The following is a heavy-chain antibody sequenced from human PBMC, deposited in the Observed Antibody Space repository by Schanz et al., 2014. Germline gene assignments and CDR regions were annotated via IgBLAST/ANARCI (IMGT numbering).Heavy chain of an antibody. CDR1: GDSMSSGGYY. V-gene: IGHV4-31*03. CDR2: IYDSGNT. D-gene: IGHD2-15*01. J-gene: IGHJ6*02. Sequence: QVQLQESGPGLVKPSQTLSLTCNVSGDSMSSGGYYWNWIRQHPGKGLEGIGYIYDSGNTYYNPAIKRRVTMSIDTYEKQITLSLGSVTGADTAGDYCARLVGPECYYGMDVWGQGTTVTVSS. CDR3: ARLVGPECYYGMDV.